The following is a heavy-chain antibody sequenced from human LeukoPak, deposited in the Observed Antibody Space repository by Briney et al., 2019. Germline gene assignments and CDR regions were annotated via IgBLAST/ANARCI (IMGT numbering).Heavy chain of an antibody. CDR3: AREWGYCSSTSCYTGYYYYYGMDV. Sequence: PGGSLRLSCAASGFTVSSNYMSWVRQAPGKGLEWVSVIYSGGSTYYADSVKGRFTISRDNSKNTLYLQMNSLRAEDTAVYYCAREWGYCSSTSCYTGYYYYYGMDVWGQGTTVTVSS. CDR1: GFTVSSNY. CDR2: IYSGGST. V-gene: IGHV3-53*01. D-gene: IGHD2-2*02. J-gene: IGHJ6*02.